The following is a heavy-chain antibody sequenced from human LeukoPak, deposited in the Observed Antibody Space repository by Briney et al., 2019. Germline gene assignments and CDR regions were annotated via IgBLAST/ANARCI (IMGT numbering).Heavy chain of an antibody. CDR1: GFTVSSSY. CDR2: IYSGGSR. D-gene: IGHD2-21*02. Sequence: PGGSLRLSCAASGFTVSSSYISWVRQAPGRGLEGVSFIYSGGSRYYADSVKGRFTISRDNSKNTLYLQMNSLSAEDTAVYYCARAFYGGDCAFQHWGQGTLVTVSS. J-gene: IGHJ1*01. V-gene: IGHV3-66*01. CDR3: ARAFYGGDCAFQH.